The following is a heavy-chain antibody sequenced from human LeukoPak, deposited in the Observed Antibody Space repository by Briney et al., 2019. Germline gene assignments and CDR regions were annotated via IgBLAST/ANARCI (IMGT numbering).Heavy chain of an antibody. CDR2: INWNGGCT. J-gene: IGHJ3*02. Sequence: PGGSLRLSCAASGFTFDDYGMSWGRQAPGKGLEGVSGINWNGGCTVYASSVNVRFTISIHNAKTSLYLQMNSLRAEDTALYYCASGEVYDFWSVDTISGAFNIWGQGTMVTVSS. D-gene: IGHD3-3*01. CDR3: ASGEVYDFWSVDTISGAFNI. V-gene: IGHV3-20*04. CDR1: GFTFDDYG.